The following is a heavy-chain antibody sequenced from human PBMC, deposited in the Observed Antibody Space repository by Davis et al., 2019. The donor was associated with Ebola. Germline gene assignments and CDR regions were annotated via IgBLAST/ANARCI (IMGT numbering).Heavy chain of an antibody. J-gene: IGHJ4*02. V-gene: IGHV3-30*03. D-gene: IGHD2-8*01. Sequence: PGGSLRLSCAGSGFTFSSYAIQWVRQAPGKGLEWVAFISKDGSNTDLADSVKGRFSVSRDSSDNKVYLQMNSLRPEDTAVYYCARDPNGWIPLDYWGRGTLVTVSS. CDR3: ARDPNGWIPLDY. CDR1: GFTFSSYA. CDR2: ISKDGSNT.